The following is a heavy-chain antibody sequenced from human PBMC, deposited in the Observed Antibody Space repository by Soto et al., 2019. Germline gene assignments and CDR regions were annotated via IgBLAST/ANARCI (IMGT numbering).Heavy chain of an antibody. Sequence: EVPLVESGGGLVQPGGSLRLSCAASGFTFSSHWMHWVRQAPGKGLLWVSRINSDGSSTSYADSVKGRFTISRDNAKNMLYLQMNSLRAEDTAVYYCARDQGYGEYVFDYWGQGTLVTVSA. CDR1: GFTFSSHW. V-gene: IGHV3-74*01. J-gene: IGHJ4*02. D-gene: IGHD4-17*01. CDR2: INSDGSST. CDR3: ARDQGYGEYVFDY.